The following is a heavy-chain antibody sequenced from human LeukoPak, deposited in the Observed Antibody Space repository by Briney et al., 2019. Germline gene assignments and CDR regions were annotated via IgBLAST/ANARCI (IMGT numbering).Heavy chain of an antibody. J-gene: IGHJ4*02. V-gene: IGHV3-21*01. Sequence: GGSLRLSCAASGLTFSSYSMNWVRQAPGKGLEWVSYISISSRYIYYADSLKGRFTISRDNAKSSLYLQMSSLRAEDTAVYYCASAGYYERSGYTYYFHYWGQGTAVTVSS. CDR1: GLTFSSYS. CDR2: ISISSRYI. D-gene: IGHD3-22*01. CDR3: ASAGYYERSGYTYYFHY.